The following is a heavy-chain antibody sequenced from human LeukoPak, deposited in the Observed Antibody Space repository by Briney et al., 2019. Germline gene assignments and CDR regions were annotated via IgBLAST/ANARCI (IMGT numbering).Heavy chain of an antibody. CDR3: TYGDYPLTY. J-gene: IGHJ4*02. Sequence: HPGGSLRLSCASSGVTVTGNYWPWVRQRPGKRLEWISILYADGKTLYADAVKGRFTFSRDSSKNTLALQMNSMRVEDTAVYYCTYGDYPLTYWGQGTLVTVSS. CDR1: GVTVTGNY. D-gene: IGHD4-17*01. CDR2: LYADGKT. V-gene: IGHV3-66*01.